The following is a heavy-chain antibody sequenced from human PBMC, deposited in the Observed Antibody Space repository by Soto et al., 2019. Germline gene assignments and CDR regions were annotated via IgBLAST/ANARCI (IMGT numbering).Heavy chain of an antibody. J-gene: IGHJ4*02. D-gene: IGHD3-22*01. Sequence: QVQLQESGPGLVKPSGTLSLTCAVSGVSISSNNWWSWVRQPPGKGLEWIGEMYHTGRTNYNPSLKSPVTGPVEKSIAHLSLELTSLTPADTPGSNFARSSRYQYANSEGDFDYWGQGTLVTVSS. CDR1: GVSISSNNW. CDR3: ARSSRYQYANSEGDFDY. V-gene: IGHV4-4*02. CDR2: MYHTGRT.